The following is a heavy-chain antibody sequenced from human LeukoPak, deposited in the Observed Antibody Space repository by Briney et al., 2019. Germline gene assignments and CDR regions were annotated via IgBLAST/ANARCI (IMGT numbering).Heavy chain of an antibody. CDR1: GFTFSSYS. V-gene: IGHV3-21*01. CDR2: ISSSSSYI. J-gene: IGHJ4*02. Sequence: GGALRLSCAASGFTFSSYSMNWVGQAPGKGVEWVSSISSSSSYIYYADSVKGRFTISRDNAKNSLYLQMNSLRAEDTAVYYCARCSSSWSYYFDYWGQGTLVTVSS. D-gene: IGHD6-13*01. CDR3: ARCSSSWSYYFDY.